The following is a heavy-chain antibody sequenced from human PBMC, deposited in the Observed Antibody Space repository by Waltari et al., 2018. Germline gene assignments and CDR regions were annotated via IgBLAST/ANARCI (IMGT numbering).Heavy chain of an antibody. D-gene: IGHD3-10*01. J-gene: IGHJ4*02. V-gene: IGHV3-7*01. CDR3: TTLARGESGDY. CDR2: INPDGSQK. CDR1: GFTFHTYW. Sequence: EVQLVESGVGLVQPGGALELSCPASGFTFHTYWMKWIRQAPGKGREWVANINPDGSQKFYVDSVKGRFTVSRDNAQNSLYLQMNNLRAEDTAVYYCTTLARGESGDYWGQGTLVTVSS.